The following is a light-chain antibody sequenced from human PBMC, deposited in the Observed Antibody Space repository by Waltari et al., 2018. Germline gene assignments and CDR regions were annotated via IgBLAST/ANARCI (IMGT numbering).Light chain of an antibody. CDR3: QQYNNWPPSWT. J-gene: IGKJ1*01. Sequence: EIVMTQSPATLSVSPGERATLSCRASQSVSSNLAWYQQKPGQAPRLLIYGASTRATGIPARFSGSGSVTEFTLTISSLQSEDFAVYYCQQYNNWPPSWTFGQGTKVEIK. CDR1: QSVSSN. V-gene: IGKV3-15*01. CDR2: GAS.